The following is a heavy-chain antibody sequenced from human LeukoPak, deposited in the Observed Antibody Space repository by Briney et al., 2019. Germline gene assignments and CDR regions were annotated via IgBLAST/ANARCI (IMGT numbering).Heavy chain of an antibody. CDR2: ISYDGSNK. Sequence: PGGSLRLSCAASGFTFSSYGMHRVRQAPGKGLEWVAVISYDGSNKYYADSVKGRFTISRDNSKNTLYLQMNSLRAEDTAVYYCAKDVSYDSSGYYYADYLYPDYWGQGTLVTVSS. CDR3: AKDVSYDSSGYYYADYLYPDY. CDR1: GFTFSSYG. J-gene: IGHJ4*02. D-gene: IGHD3-22*01. V-gene: IGHV3-30*18.